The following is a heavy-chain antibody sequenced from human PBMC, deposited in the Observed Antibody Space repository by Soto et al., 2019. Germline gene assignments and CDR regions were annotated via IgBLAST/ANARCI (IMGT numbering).Heavy chain of an antibody. Sequence: GGSLRLSYAASGFSFSNYWMAWVRQAPGQGLEWVANIKEDGSVKQYADSVKGRFTISRDNGKNSQYLQMNSLRAEDTAVYYCARDQVGALDVWGKGTTVTVSS. J-gene: IGHJ6*04. CDR1: GFSFSNYW. CDR3: ARDQVGALDV. CDR2: IKEDGSVK. V-gene: IGHV3-7*01. D-gene: IGHD1-26*01.